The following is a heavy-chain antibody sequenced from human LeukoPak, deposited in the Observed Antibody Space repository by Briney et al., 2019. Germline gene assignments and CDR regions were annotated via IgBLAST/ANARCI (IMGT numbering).Heavy chain of an antibody. V-gene: IGHV4-61*02. D-gene: IGHD3-10*01. CDR1: GGSISSGSYY. CDR3: ASLWFGVSEY. Sequence: SETLSLTCTVSGGSISSGSYYWSWIRQPAGKGLEWIVRIYTSGSTNYNPSLKSRVTISVDTSKNQFSLKLSSVTAADTAVYYCASLWFGVSEYWGQGTLVTVSS. J-gene: IGHJ4*02. CDR2: IYTSGST.